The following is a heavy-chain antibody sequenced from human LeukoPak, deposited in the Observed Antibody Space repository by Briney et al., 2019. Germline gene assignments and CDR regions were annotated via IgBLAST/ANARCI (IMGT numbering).Heavy chain of an antibody. CDR1: GFTFSSYW. J-gene: IGHJ4*02. CDR2: INSDGSST. Sequence: GGSLRLSCAASGFTFSSYWMHWVRQAPGKGLVWVSRINSDGSSTSYADSVKGRFTISRDNAQNSVFLQMNSLRDEDTAVYYCARLTDSSVDCWGQGTLVTVSS. D-gene: IGHD5-18*01. CDR3: ARLTDSSVDC. V-gene: IGHV3-74*01.